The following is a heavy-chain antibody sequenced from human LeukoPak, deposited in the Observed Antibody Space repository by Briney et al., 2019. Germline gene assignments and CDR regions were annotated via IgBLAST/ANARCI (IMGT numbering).Heavy chain of an antibody. J-gene: IGHJ4*02. V-gene: IGHV4-31*02. CDR3: ASFTVTTGGLDY. CDR2: IYYSGST. Sequence: SWIRQHPGKGLEWIGYIYYSGSTYYNPSLKSRVTISVDTSKNQFSLKLSSVTAADTAVYYCASFTVTTGGLDYWGQGTLVTVSS. D-gene: IGHD4-17*01.